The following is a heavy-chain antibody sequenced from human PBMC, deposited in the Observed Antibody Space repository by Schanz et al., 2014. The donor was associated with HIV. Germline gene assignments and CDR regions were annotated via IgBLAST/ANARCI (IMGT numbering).Heavy chain of an antibody. V-gene: IGHV3-74*01. Sequence: EVQVVESGGGLVQAGGSLRLSCAASGFTFSNYWMHWVRQAPGKGLVWVSRISSDGSSTSYADSVKGRFTISRDSAKNSLYLQMNSLRVDDTAVYYCARDRQPSSYRGLDVWGQGTTVTVSS. J-gene: IGHJ6*02. CDR3: ARDRQPSSYRGLDV. CDR1: GFTFSNYW. CDR2: ISSDGSST. D-gene: IGHD6-6*01.